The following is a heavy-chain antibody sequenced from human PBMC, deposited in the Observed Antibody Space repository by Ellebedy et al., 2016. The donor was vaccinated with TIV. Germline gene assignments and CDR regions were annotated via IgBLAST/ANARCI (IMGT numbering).Heavy chain of an antibody. V-gene: IGHV1-69*04. CDR2: IIPILGIA. CDR1: GGTFSSYA. CDR3: ARGEDDYGDYVYSF. Sequence: ASVKVSCKASGGTFSSYAISWVRQAPGQGLEWMGRIIPILGIANYAQKFQGRVTITADKSTSTAYMELSSLRSEDTAVYYCARGEDDYGDYVYSFWGQGTLVTVSS. D-gene: IGHD4-17*01. J-gene: IGHJ4*02.